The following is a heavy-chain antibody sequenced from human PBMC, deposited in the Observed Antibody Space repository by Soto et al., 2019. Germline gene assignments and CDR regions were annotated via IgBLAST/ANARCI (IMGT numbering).Heavy chain of an antibody. V-gene: IGHV4-34*01. J-gene: IGHJ2*01. CDR3: ARAYCSGGSCYKTIRMNFDL. CDR1: GGSFSSYY. D-gene: IGHD2-15*01. Sequence: QVQLQQWGAGLLKPSETLSLTCAVYGGSFSSYYWSWIRQPPGKGLEWIGEINHSGSTNYNPSLKSRVTISVDTSKNQFSLKLSSVTAADTAVYYCARAYCSGGSCYKTIRMNFDLWGRGTLVTVSS. CDR2: INHSGST.